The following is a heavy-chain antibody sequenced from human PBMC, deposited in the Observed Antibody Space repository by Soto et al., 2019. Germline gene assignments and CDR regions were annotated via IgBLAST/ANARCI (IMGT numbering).Heavy chain of an antibody. CDR2: IIPIFGTA. D-gene: IGHD2-15*01. CDR1: GGTFSSYA. V-gene: IGHV1-69*01. J-gene: IGHJ6*02. Sequence: QVQLVQSGAEVKKPGSSVKVSCKAPGGTFSSYAISWVRQAPGQGLEWMGGIIPIFGTANYEQKFQGRVTITSDESTSTRYMELSSLRSEDTAAYYYARSQGGSSSLDIYYYYSYGMDVWGQGTNVTVSS. CDR3: ARSQGGSSSLDIYYYYSYGMDV.